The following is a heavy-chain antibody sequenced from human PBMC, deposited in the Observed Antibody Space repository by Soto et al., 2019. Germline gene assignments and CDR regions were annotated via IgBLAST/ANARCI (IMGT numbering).Heavy chain of an antibody. CDR2: ISAYNGNT. J-gene: IGHJ1*01. Sequence: ASVKVSCKASGYTFTSYGISWVRQAPGQGLEWMGWISAYNGNTNYAQKLQGRVTMTTDTSTSTAYMELRSLRSDDTAVYYCARGVVVDQSPKYFQHWGQGTLVTVSS. CDR1: GYTFTSYG. CDR3: ARGVVVDQSPKYFQH. V-gene: IGHV1-18*01. D-gene: IGHD2-15*01.